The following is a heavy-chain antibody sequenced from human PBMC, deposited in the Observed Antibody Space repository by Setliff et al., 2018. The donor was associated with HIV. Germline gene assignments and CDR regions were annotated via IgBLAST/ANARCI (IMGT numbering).Heavy chain of an antibody. Sequence: SETLSLTCTVSGGSISNYYWSWLRQPPGKGLEWIGYISYTGSTNYNPSLKSRVTISVDTSKNQLSLKLSSMTAADTAVYYCAGGLHYGLGKFGYWGQGTLVTVSS. CDR3: AGGLHYGLGKFGY. V-gene: IGHV4-59*01. J-gene: IGHJ4*02. CDR2: ISYTGST. CDR1: GGSISNYY. D-gene: IGHD3-10*01.